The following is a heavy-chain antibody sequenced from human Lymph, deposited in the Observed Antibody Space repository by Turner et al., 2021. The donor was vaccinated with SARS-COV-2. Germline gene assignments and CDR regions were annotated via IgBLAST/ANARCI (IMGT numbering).Heavy chain of an antibody. Sequence: QLQLVESGGGLVQPGGSLRLSCAASGFTFSSYAMHWVRQAPGKGLEWVAVISYDGSNKYYADSVKGRFTISRDNSKNTLYLQMNSLRAEHTAVYYCARDFVAVTGPFDYWGQGTLVTVSS. V-gene: IGHV3-30-3*01. CDR3: ARDFVAVTGPFDY. J-gene: IGHJ4*02. CDR1: GFTFSSYA. D-gene: IGHD6-19*01. CDR2: ISYDGSNK.